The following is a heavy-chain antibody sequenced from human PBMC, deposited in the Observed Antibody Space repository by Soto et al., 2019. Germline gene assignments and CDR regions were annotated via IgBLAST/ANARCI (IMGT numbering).Heavy chain of an antibody. V-gene: IGHV4-59*08. Sequence: SSETLSLTCTVSGGSISSYYWSWTRQPPGKGLEWIGYIYYSGSTNYNSSFKGRVTISVDTSKNQFSLKLSSVTAADTAVYYCARGLGYSYGYPFDYWGQGILVTVSS. CDR1: GGSISSYY. D-gene: IGHD5-18*01. CDR2: IYYSGST. J-gene: IGHJ4*02. CDR3: ARGLGYSYGYPFDY.